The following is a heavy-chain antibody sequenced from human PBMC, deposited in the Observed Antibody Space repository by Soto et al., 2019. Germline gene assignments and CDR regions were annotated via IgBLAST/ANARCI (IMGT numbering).Heavy chain of an antibody. V-gene: IGHV4-39*01. CDR2: IYYSGST. CDR1: GGSISSSSYY. Sequence: QLQLQESGPGLVKPSETLSLTCTVSGGSISSSSYYWGWIRQPPGKGLEWIGSIYYSGSTYYNPSLKSRVTISVDTSKNQFSLKLSSVTAADTAVYYCVRHKYCSSTSCYGMDNWFDPWGQGTLVTVSS. CDR3: VRHKYCSSTSCYGMDNWFDP. J-gene: IGHJ5*02. D-gene: IGHD2-2*01.